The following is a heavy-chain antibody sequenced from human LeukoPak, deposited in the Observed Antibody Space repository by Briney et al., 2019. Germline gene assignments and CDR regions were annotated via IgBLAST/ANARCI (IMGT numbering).Heavy chain of an antibody. Sequence: SGTLSLTCTVSSGAISTSHWLSWVRQPPGKGLEWIGEIYGSGNTHYNPSLKSRVIISTDTSKNQFSLTLTAVTASDTAIYYCARRSPLVVVTAAHYYDYWGQGTLVTVSS. CDR2: IYGSGNT. CDR3: ARRSPLVVVTAAHYYDY. J-gene: IGHJ4*02. D-gene: IGHD2-21*02. V-gene: IGHV4-4*02. CDR1: SGAISTSHW.